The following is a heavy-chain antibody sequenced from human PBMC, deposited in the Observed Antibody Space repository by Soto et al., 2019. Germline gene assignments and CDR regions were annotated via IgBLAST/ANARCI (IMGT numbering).Heavy chain of an antibody. CDR3: ARRLYYDSSGFEGGGMDV. Sequence: PSETLSRTRTVPGGSIRSSSYYWGCIRQPPGKGLEWIGSIYYSGSTYYNPSLKSRVTISVDTSKNQFSLKLSSVTAADTAVYYCARRLYYDSSGFEGGGMDVWGQGTTVTVS. V-gene: IGHV4-39*01. D-gene: IGHD3-22*01. CDR1: GGSIRSSSYY. CDR2: IYYSGST. J-gene: IGHJ6*02.